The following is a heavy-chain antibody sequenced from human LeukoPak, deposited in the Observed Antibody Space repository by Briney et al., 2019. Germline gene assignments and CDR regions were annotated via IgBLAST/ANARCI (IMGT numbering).Heavy chain of an antibody. J-gene: IGHJ6*02. CDR3: ARDGPYSSGWYGGAGMDV. CDR2: ISAYNGNT. Sequence: GASVKVSCKASGYTFTSYGISWVRQAPGQGLEWMGWISAYNGNTNYAQKLQGRVTMTTDTSTSTAYMELRSLRSDDTAVYYCARDGPYSSGWYGGAGMDVWGQGTTVTVSS. V-gene: IGHV1-18*01. CDR1: GYTFTSYG. D-gene: IGHD6-19*01.